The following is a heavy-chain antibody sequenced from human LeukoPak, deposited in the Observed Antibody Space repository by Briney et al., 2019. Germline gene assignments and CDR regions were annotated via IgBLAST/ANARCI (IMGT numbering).Heavy chain of an antibody. D-gene: IGHD6-6*01. Sequence: ASVKVSCKASGYTFSSHGISWVRQAPGQGLEWMGWITTYNGNTNYALKLQDRLTMTTDASTSTAYMELMSLTSDDAAVYYCARSPYSSSSYNYMDVWGKGTTVTVSS. V-gene: IGHV1-18*01. CDR3: ARSPYSSSSYNYMDV. J-gene: IGHJ6*03. CDR2: ITTYNGNT. CDR1: GYTFSSHG.